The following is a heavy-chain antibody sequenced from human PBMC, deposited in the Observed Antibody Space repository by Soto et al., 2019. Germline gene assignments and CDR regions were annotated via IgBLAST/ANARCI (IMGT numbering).Heavy chain of an antibody. CDR3: ARDHYSGWSVGLDY. Sequence: PGGSLRLSCAASGFTFSSYAMHWVRQAPGKGLEWVAVISYDGSNKYYADSVKGRFTISRDNSKNTLYLQMNSLRAEDTAVYYCARDHYSGWSVGLDYWGQGTLVTVSS. V-gene: IGHV3-30-3*01. J-gene: IGHJ4*02. D-gene: IGHD6-19*01. CDR1: GFTFSSYA. CDR2: ISYDGSNK.